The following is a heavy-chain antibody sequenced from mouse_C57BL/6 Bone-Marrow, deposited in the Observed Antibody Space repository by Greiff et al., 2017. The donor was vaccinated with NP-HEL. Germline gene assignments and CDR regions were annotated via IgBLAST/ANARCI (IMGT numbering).Heavy chain of an antibody. V-gene: IGHV1-80*01. J-gene: IGHJ3*01. CDR1: GYAFSSYW. CDR2: IYPGDGDT. D-gene: IGHD3-2*02. CDR3: ARKGNRQLRFPFAY. Sequence: QVQLKESGAELVKPGASVKISCKASGYAFSSYWMNWVKQRPGKGLEWIGQIYPGDGDTNYNGKFKGKATLTADKSSSTAYMQLSSLTSEDSAVYFCARKGNRQLRFPFAYWGQGTLVTVSA.